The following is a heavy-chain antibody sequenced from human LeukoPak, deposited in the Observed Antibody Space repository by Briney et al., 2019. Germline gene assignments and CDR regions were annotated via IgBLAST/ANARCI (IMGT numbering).Heavy chain of an antibody. CDR1: GYTFSNYG. D-gene: IGHD3-9*01. Sequence: GASVKVSCKASGYTFSNYGIHWVRQAPGQGLEWMGWISGNNANTNYAQKLQGRVTMTTDTSTATAYMELRSLRSDDTAVYYCARVLHYDILTGYYFPFDYWGQGTLVTVSS. V-gene: IGHV1-18*01. CDR2: ISGNNANT. CDR3: ARVLHYDILTGYYFPFDY. J-gene: IGHJ4*02.